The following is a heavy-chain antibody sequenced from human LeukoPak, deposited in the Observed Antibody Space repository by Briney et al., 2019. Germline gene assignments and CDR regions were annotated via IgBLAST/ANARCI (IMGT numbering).Heavy chain of an antibody. V-gene: IGHV4-31*03. D-gene: IGHD4-4*01. Sequence: SQTLSLTCTVSGGSLRSGDYSWNWIRQHPGKGLEWIGYIYYSGSTYYNPSLTSRVTMSVDTSKNQFSLKLSSVTAADTAIYYCVRDHTETSSLNFRNYYYYGMDIWGQGTTVIVSS. CDR1: GGSLRSGDYS. CDR3: VRDHTETSSLNFRNYYYYGMDI. J-gene: IGHJ6*02. CDR2: IYYSGST.